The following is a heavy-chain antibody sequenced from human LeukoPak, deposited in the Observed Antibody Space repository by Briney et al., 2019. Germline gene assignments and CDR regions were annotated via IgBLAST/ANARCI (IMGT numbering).Heavy chain of an antibody. CDR2: IKQDGSEK. V-gene: IGHV3-7*01. J-gene: IGHJ5*02. Sequence: GGSLRLSCAASGFTFSSYGMSWVRQAPGKGLEWVANIKQDGSEKYYVDSVKGRFTISRDNAKNSLYLQMNSLRAEDTAVYYCARLDSGYGGNSNWFDPWGQGTLVTVSS. D-gene: IGHD4-23*01. CDR1: GFTFSSYG. CDR3: ARLDSGYGGNSNWFDP.